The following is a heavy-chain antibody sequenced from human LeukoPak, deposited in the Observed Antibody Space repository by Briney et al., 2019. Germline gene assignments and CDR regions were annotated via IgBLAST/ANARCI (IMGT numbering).Heavy chain of an antibody. J-gene: IGHJ3*02. V-gene: IGHV4-59*01. CDR2: IYYSGST. CDR3: SRDSQGYCSSTTCLTCAFDI. Sequence: SETLSLTCTVSGGSISSYYWSWIRQPPGKGVEWIGYIYYSGSTNYNPSLKSRVTISVDKSKNKFSLKMSSVPAADTAVSYCSRDSQGYCSSTTCLTCAFDIWGQGTMVTVSS. D-gene: IGHD2-2*01. CDR1: GGSISSYY.